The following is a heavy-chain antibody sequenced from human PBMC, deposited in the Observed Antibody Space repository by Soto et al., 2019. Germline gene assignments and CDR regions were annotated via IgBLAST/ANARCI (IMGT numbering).Heavy chain of an antibody. J-gene: IGHJ4*02. CDR3: ARKGDTYYDFWSGYYTAPYYDY. CDR2: IYYSGST. Sequence: SETLSLTCTVSGGSVSSGSYYWSWIRQPPGKGLEWIGYIYYSGSTNYNPSLKSRVTISVDTSKNQFSLKLSSVTAADTAVYYCARKGDTYYDFWSGYYTAPYYDYWGQGTLVTVPQ. D-gene: IGHD3-3*01. V-gene: IGHV4-61*01. CDR1: GGSVSSGSYY.